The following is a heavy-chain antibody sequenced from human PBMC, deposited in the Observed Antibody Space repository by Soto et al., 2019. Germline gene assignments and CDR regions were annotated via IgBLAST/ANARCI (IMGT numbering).Heavy chain of an antibody. CDR1: GFSLSDYA. V-gene: IGHV3-48*02. CDR2: ISSDSRTI. D-gene: IGHD3-3*01. Sequence: GGSLRLSSVASGFSLSDYAANWVRQAPGKGLEWVSFISSDSRTIYYADSVEGRFTVSRDNARNSVSLQMDSLRDEDAAVYYCARIKLVEWFFINVDVYDMDVWGQGTPVTVSS. J-gene: IGHJ6*02. CDR3: ARIKLVEWFFINVDVYDMDV.